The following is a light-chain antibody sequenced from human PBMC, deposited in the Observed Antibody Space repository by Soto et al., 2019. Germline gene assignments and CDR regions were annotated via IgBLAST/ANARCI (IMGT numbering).Light chain of an antibody. CDR2: AAS. CDR3: QQYNDWPT. V-gene: IGKV3-15*01. Sequence: EIVMTQSPATLSVSPWEGVTLSCRASQGVSSNLAWYQQRPGQPPRLLIYAASTRATGFPARFSGSGSGTEFTPTISSLQSEDFAVYFCQQYNDWPTVAQGKRLEIK. CDR1: QGVSSN. J-gene: IGKJ5*01.